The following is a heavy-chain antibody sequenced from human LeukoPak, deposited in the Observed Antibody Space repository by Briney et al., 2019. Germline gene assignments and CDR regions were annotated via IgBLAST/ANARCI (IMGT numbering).Heavy chain of an antibody. CDR2: IKYDGSEK. CDR3: AKDIEPAGLFFDF. V-gene: IGHV3-7*04. D-gene: IGHD6-13*01. CDR1: GVTFSSYW. J-gene: IGHJ4*02. Sequence: GGSLRLSCAASGVTFSSYWMSCVRQAPGKGLEWVANIKYDGSEKDYVDSVKGRFTISRDNAKNSLYLRMNSLGAEDTAVYYCAKDIEPAGLFFDFWGQGTLVTVSS.